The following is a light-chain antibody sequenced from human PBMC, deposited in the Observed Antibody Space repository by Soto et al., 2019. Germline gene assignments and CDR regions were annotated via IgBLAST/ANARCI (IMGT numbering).Light chain of an antibody. CDR3: QQYGSSPPIT. Sequence: EMVLTQSPGTLSLSPGERATLSCSARQSVSSSYLAWYQQKPGQAPRLLIYGAYSRATGIPDRFSGSGSGTDFTLTISRLEPEDFAVYYCQQYGSSPPITFGQGTRLEIK. J-gene: IGKJ5*01. CDR1: QSVSSSY. CDR2: GAY. V-gene: IGKV3-20*01.